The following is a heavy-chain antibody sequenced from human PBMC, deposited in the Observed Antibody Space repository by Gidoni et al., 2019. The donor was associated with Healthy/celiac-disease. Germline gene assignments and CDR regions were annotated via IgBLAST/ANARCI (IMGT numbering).Heavy chain of an antibody. V-gene: IGHV4-34*01. CDR2: INHSGST. Sequence: QVQLQQWGAGLLKPSETLSLTCAVYVGSFSGYYGRWIRQPPGKGLEWIGEINHSGSTNYTPSLKSRVTISVDTSKNQFSLKLSSVTAADTAVYYCARGRITMVRGVIITSRRHWFDPWGQGTLVTVSS. CDR3: ARGRITMVRGVIITSRRHWFDP. CDR1: VGSFSGYY. D-gene: IGHD3-10*01. J-gene: IGHJ5*02.